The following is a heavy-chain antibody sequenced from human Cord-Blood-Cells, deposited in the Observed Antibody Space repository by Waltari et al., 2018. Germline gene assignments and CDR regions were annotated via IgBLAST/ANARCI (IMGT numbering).Heavy chain of an antibody. CDR2: INPSGGST. J-gene: IGHJ3*02. D-gene: IGHD7-27*01. CDR3: ARAEIWGGAFDI. CDR1: GYTFTSYY. Sequence: QVQLVQSGAEVKKPGASVKVSCKASGYTFTSYYMHWVRQAPGQGLEWMGIINPSGGSTSYAQKFQGRVTMTRDTSTSTVYMELSSLRSEDTAVYYGARAEIWGGAFDIWGQGTMVTVSS. V-gene: IGHV1-46*01.